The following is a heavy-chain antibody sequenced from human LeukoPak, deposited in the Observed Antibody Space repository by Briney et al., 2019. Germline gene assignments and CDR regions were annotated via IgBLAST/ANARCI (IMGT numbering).Heavy chain of an antibody. D-gene: IGHD3-16*01. Sequence: SETLSLTCTVSGGSISSYYWSWIRQPAGKGLEWIGRIYTRGSTNYNPSLTSRVTISVDTSKNQFSLKLSSVTAADPAVYYCARHFGADNNVPFDYWGQGTLVTVSS. V-gene: IGHV4-4*07. J-gene: IGHJ4*02. CDR3: ARHFGADNNVPFDY. CDR2: IYTRGST. CDR1: GGSISSYY.